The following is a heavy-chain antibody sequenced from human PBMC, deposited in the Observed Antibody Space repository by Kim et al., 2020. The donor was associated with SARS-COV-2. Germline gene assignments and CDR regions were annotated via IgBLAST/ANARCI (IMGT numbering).Heavy chain of an antibody. CDR1: GFTFSSYG. J-gene: IGHJ6*02. Sequence: GGSLRLSCAASGFTFSSYGMHWVRQAPGKGLEWVALMTYYGSKKVYGDSGKDRFTISRDNSKNILYLEMNSLTGEDTAVYYCAKDFLELRTHDYYYYGMDVWGQGTPVTVSS. D-gene: IGHD1-7*01. V-gene: IGHV3-30*18. CDR2: MTYYGSKK. CDR3: AKDFLELRTHDYYYYGMDV.